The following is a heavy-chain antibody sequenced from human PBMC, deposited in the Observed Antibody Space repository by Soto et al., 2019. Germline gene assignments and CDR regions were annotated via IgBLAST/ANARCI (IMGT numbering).Heavy chain of an antibody. J-gene: IGHJ6*03. CDR1: GFTFSSDA. Sequence: EVQLVESGGGLAQPGGSLRLSCAASGFTFSSDAMDWVRQAPGKGLEYVSGISSNGIGTYYAGSVKGRFTISRDNSRDTVYLQMDSLRPEDMAVYYCARRARAGYYYMDVWGKGNTVTVS. CDR3: ARRARAGYYYMDV. V-gene: IGHV3-64*07. D-gene: IGHD6-6*01. CDR2: ISSNGIGT.